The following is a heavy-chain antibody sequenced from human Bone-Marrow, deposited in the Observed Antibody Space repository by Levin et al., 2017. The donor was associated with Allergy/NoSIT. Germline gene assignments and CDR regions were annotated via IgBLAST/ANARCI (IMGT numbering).Heavy chain of an antibody. Sequence: GESLKISCAASGFTFSSYAMHWVRQAPGKGLEWVAVISYDGSNKYYADSVKGRFTISRDNSKNTLYLQMNSLRAEDTAVYYCARDLGYSYGPNTYYYYYYGMDVWGQGTTVTVSS. CDR1: GFTFSSYA. V-gene: IGHV3-30-3*01. CDR3: ARDLGYSYGPNTYYYYYYGMDV. D-gene: IGHD5-18*01. J-gene: IGHJ6*02. CDR2: ISYDGSNK.